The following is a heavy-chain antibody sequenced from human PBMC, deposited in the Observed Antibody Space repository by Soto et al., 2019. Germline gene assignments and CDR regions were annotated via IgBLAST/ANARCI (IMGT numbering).Heavy chain of an antibody. CDR3: ARFAKEENPKLESWYAFDF. Sequence: LSLTCTVSGGSIRSGGYFWSWVRQQPGKGLEWIGHIYYRGGTSYNPSLESRVAMSVDTSRNEFTLKVNSVTAADTAIYYCARFAKEENPKLESWYAFDFWGRGTLVTVSS. D-gene: IGHD6-13*01. CDR2: IYYRGGT. CDR1: GGSIRSGGYF. J-gene: IGHJ4*02. V-gene: IGHV4-31*03.